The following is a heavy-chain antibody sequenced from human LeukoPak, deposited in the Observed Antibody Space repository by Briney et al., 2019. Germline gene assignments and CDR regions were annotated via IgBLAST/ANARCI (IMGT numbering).Heavy chain of an antibody. Sequence: PSETLSLTCTVSGVSISSYYWSWVRQPAGKGLEWVGRIYTSGSTNYNPSLKRRVPMSVDTSKNQFSLKLSSVTAADTAVYYCARDPGGFGYYFDYRGQGTLVTVSS. CDR3: ARDPGGFGYYFDY. J-gene: IGHJ4*02. V-gene: IGHV4-4*07. CDR2: IYTSGST. CDR1: GVSISSYY. D-gene: IGHD3-10*01.